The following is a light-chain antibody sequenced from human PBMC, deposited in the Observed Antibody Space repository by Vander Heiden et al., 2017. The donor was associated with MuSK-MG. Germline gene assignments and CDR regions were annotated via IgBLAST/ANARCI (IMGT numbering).Light chain of an antibody. V-gene: IGLV6-57*02. Sequence: NFMLTQPHSVSESPVKPVTISCTVSSGSIASNYVQGYQQRPGSAPTTVIYEDNQRPSGVPDRFSGSIDSSSNSASLTISGLKTEDEADYYCQSYDSSNQDVVFGGGTKLTVL. CDR1: SGSIASNY. J-gene: IGLJ2*01. CDR3: QSYDSSNQDVV. CDR2: EDN.